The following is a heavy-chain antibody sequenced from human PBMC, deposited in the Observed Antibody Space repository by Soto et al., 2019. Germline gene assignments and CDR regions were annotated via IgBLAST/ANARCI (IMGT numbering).Heavy chain of an antibody. CDR1: GFTFSTYS. CDR3: AREGRYSYGSGSYYPTDC. D-gene: IGHD3-10*01. Sequence: GGSLRLSCVASGFTFSTYSMTWVRQAPGKGLEWVSYITSTSGSTFYADSVKGRFTISRDNGKNSLFLQMNSLRDEDTAVYYCAREGRYSYGSGSYYPTDCWGQGTLVTVSS. J-gene: IGHJ4*02. V-gene: IGHV3-48*02. CDR2: ITSTSGST.